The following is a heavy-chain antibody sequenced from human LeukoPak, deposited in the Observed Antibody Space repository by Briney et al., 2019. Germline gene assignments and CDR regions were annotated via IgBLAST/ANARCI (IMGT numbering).Heavy chain of an antibody. Sequence: SETLSLTCTVFGSSINSVYSWGWIRQPPGKGLEWIGSIYHNGNTYYNSSLKSRVTISVHTSENQFSLKLSSVTAADTAVYYCASYKAYYDSSGNPFDYWGQGTLVTVSS. CDR1: GSSINSVYS. CDR3: ASYKAYYDSSGNPFDY. V-gene: IGHV4-38-2*02. D-gene: IGHD3-22*01. J-gene: IGHJ4*02. CDR2: IYHNGNT.